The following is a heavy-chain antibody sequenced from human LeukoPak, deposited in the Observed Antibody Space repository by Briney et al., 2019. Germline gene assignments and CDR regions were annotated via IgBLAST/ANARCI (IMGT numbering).Heavy chain of an antibody. CDR1: KFTFSDSY. V-gene: IGHV3-7*01. J-gene: IGHJ5*02. Sequence: GGSLRLSCAASKFTFSDSYMGWMRQAPGKGLEWVANIKQDGSEKYYVDSVKGRFTISRDNAKNSLYLQMNSLRAEDTAVYYCARDRHYDFYYIRGEYNWFDPWGQGTLVTVSS. CDR2: IKQDGSEK. CDR3: ARDRHYDFYYIRGEYNWFDP. D-gene: IGHD3-3*01.